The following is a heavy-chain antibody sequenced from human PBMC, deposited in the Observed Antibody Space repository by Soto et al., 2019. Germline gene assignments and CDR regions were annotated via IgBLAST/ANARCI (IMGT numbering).Heavy chain of an antibody. CDR3: ARDTVRWELLGPHFDY. D-gene: IGHD1-26*01. Sequence: QVQLVQSGAEVKKPGASVKVSCKASGYTFTSYYMHWVRQAPGQGLEWMGIINPSGGSTSYAQKFQGRVTMTRATSTSTVYMELSSLRSEDTAVYYCARDTVRWELLGPHFDYWGQGTLVTVSS. V-gene: IGHV1-46*01. CDR2: INPSGGST. J-gene: IGHJ4*02. CDR1: GYTFTSYY.